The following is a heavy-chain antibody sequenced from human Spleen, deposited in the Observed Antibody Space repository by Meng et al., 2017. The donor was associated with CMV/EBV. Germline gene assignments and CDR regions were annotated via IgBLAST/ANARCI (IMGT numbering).Heavy chain of an antibody. CDR3: ARSRPEGGTGLLW. CDR1: GYTLTSYY. CDR2: INPKSGDT. V-gene: IGHV1-2*02. Sequence: ASVKVSCKASGYTLTSYYIHWVRQAPGQGLEWMGWINPKSGDTQYAQNFQGRVTMTSNTSIRTAYMDLSRLRSDDTAVYYCARSRPEGGTGLLWWGQGTLVTVSS. D-gene: IGHD6-6*01. J-gene: IGHJ4*02.